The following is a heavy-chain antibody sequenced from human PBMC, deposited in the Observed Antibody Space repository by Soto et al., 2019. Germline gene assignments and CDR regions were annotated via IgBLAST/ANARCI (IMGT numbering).Heavy chain of an antibody. J-gene: IGHJ4*02. D-gene: IGHD3-16*01. CDR2: ISYDGSKK. CDR1: GFSFSNNG. CDR3: AKDRVESGLGEIDY. V-gene: IGHV3-30*18. Sequence: LRLSCAASGFSFSNNGMHWVRQAPGKGLEWVAIISYDGSKKYYADSVKGRFTISRDNSKNTLYLQVNSLRVEDTAIYYCAKDRVESGLGEIDYWGQGTLVTVSS.